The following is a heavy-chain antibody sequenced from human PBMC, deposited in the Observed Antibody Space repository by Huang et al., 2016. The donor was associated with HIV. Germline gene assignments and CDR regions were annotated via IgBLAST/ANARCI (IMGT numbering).Heavy chain of an antibody. CDR3: ARDHWYPLQNWFDL. J-gene: IGHJ5*01. Sequence: QVELVQSGADVNRPEASLRVSCTAAGSIFTKYGINWLRQAPGQVLEWMCWISSYNCNNNYAEKFYASVTLTRHTSATVAYMELRDVTSADPAVYYCARDHWYPLQNWFDLWGQGTLVTVSS. D-gene: IGHD1-1*01. CDR1: GSIFTKYG. V-gene: IGHV1-18*01. CDR2: ISSYNCNN.